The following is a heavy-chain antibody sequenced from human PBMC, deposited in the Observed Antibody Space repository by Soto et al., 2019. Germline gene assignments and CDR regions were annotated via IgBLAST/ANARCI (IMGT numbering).Heavy chain of an antibody. J-gene: IGHJ4*02. CDR1: GFTFSTYA. V-gene: IGHV3-30*04. CDR3: ARVLPVLPSSMPGCFDY. Sequence: QVQLVESGGGVVHPGRSLRLSCVASGFTFSTYAMHRVRQAPGKGLAWVAVISFDGRNKFYADSVKGRFTISRDNSKNTVCLQINSLRTEDTGVYYCARVLPVLPSSMPGCFDYWGQGALVTVSS. D-gene: IGHD2-2*01. CDR2: ISFDGRNK.